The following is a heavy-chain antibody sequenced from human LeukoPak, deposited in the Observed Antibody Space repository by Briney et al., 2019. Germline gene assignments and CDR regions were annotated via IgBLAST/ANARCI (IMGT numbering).Heavy chain of an antibody. J-gene: IGHJ4*02. D-gene: IGHD3-3*01. CDR3: ARDGGYDFWSGYYQDY. CDR1: GFAFSRYA. Sequence: GGSLRLSCATSGFAFSRYAMHWVRQAPGKGLEWVALISYDANIGSNKYYADSVKGRFTISRDNSKNTLYLQMNSLRAEDTAVYYCARDGGYDFWSGYYQDYWGQGTLVTVSS. V-gene: IGHV3-30-3*01. CDR2: ISYDANIGSNK.